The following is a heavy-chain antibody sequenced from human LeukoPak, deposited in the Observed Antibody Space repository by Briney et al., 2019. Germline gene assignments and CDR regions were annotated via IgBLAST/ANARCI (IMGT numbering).Heavy chain of an antibody. CDR2: INHSGST. D-gene: IGHD3-10*01. V-gene: IGHV4-34*01. Sequence: SETLSLTCAVYGGSFSGYYWGWIRQPPGKGLEWIGEINHSGSTNYNPPLKSRVTISVDTSKNQFSLKLSSVTAADTAVYYCASPNYYGSGSYYRYFQHWGQGTLVTVSS. CDR3: ASPNYYGSGSYYRYFQH. CDR1: GGSFSGYY. J-gene: IGHJ1*01.